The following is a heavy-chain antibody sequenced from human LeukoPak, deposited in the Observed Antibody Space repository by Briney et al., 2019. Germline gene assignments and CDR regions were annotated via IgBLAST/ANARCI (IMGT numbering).Heavy chain of an antibody. V-gene: IGHV1-2*04. CDR3: ARGAGYSPFDP. CDR2: INPNSGGT. J-gene: IGHJ5*02. D-gene: IGHD3-22*01. CDR1: GYTFTGYY. Sequence: ASVEVSCKASGYTFTGYYMHWVRQAPGQGLEWMGWINPNSGGTNYTQKFQGWVTMTRDTSISTAYMELSRLRSDDTAVYYCARGAGYSPFDPWGQGTLVTVSS.